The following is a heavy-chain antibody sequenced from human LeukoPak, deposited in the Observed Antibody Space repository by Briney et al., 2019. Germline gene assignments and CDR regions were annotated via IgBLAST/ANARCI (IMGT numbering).Heavy chain of an antibody. J-gene: IGHJ4*02. D-gene: IGHD6-13*01. V-gene: IGHV4-4*07. CDR3: ARDRGIIAAFDD. Sequence: SETLSLTCSVSGGSISSYWGWIRQPAGKGLEWIGRIYTTGSTNYNPSLRSRVTMSIDTSKNQFSLKLSSVTAADTAVYYCARDRGIIAAFDDWGQGTLVTVSS. CDR2: IYTTGST. CDR1: GGSISSY.